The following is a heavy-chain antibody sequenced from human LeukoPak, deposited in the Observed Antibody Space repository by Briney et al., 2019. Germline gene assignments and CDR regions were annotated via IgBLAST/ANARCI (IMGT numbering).Heavy chain of an antibody. V-gene: IGHV3-9*01. J-gene: IGHJ3*02. D-gene: IGHD2-2*01. Sequence: GGSLRLSCAASGFTFDDYAMHWVRQAPGKGLEWVSGISWNSGSIGYADSVKGRFTISGDNAKNSLYLQMNSLRAEDTALYYCAKDIVVVPSGAFDIWGQGTMVTVSS. CDR1: GFTFDDYA. CDR3: AKDIVVVPSGAFDI. CDR2: ISWNSGSI.